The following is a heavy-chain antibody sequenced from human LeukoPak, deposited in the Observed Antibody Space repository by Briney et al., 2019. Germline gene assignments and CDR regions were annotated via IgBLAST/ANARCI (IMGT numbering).Heavy chain of an antibody. V-gene: IGHV1-18*01. CDR3: AACIAASGYAFDV. Sequence: GASVKVSCKASGYIFSNYGVSWVRQTPGQGLEWMGWISTFDGRTNFALKFRGRVTLTTDTSTSTAYMELKSLRSDDTAIYYCAACIAASGYAFDVWGQGTIITVSS. CDR2: ISTFDGRT. D-gene: IGHD6-13*01. CDR1: GYIFSNYG. J-gene: IGHJ3*01.